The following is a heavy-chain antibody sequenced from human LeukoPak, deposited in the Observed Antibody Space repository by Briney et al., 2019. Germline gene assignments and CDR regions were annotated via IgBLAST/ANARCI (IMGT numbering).Heavy chain of an antibody. CDR3: ARAQGRGYYDFWSGYSRGLSFDY. D-gene: IGHD3-3*01. V-gene: IGHV4-34*01. CDR1: GGSFSGYY. Sequence: PSETLSLTCAVYGGSFSGYYWSWIRQPPGKGLEWIGYIYHSGSTYYNPSLKSRVTISVDRSKNQFSLKLSSATAADTAVYYCARAQGRGYYDFWSGYSRGLSFDYWGQGTLVTVSS. J-gene: IGHJ4*02. CDR2: IYHSGST.